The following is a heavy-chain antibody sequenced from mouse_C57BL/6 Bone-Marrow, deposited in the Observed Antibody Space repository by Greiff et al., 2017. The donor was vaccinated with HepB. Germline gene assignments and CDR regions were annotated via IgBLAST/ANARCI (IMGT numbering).Heavy chain of an antibody. CDR1: GYTFTDHT. CDR2: IYPRDGST. CDR3: ARSGGLLWSGDYYAMDY. V-gene: IGHV1-78*01. J-gene: IGHJ4*01. Sequence: QVQLQQSDAELVKPGASVKISCKVSGYTFTDHTIHWMKQRPEQGLEWIGYIYPRDGSTKYNEKFKGKATLTADKSSSTAYMQLNSLTSEDSALYFCARSGGLLWSGDYYAMDYWGQGTSVTVSS. D-gene: IGHD2-1*01.